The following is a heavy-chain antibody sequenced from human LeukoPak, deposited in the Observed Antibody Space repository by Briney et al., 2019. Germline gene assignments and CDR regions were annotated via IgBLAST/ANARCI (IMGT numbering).Heavy chain of an antibody. J-gene: IGHJ4*02. CDR1: GYIFTSYG. V-gene: IGHV1-18*01. CDR2: ISAYNGDT. CDR3: ARVLDYYGSGTRDFDY. D-gene: IGHD3-10*01. Sequence: ASVKVSCKASGYIFTSYGISWVRQAPGQGLEWMGWISAYNGDTNYTQKFQGRVTMTRNTSISTAYMELSSVTAADTAVYYCARVLDYYGSGTRDFDYWGQGTLVTVSS.